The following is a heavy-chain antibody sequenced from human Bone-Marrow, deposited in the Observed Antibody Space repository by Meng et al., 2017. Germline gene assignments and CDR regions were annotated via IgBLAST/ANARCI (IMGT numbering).Heavy chain of an antibody. CDR1: GFTFSSYA. J-gene: IGHJ4*02. Sequence: GESLKISCAASGFTFSSYAMSWVRQAPGKGLEWVSAISGSGSTIYYADSVKGRFTISRDNAKNSLYLQMNSLRAEDTAVYYCAREKLYCSGGSCYFYWGQGTLVTVSS. CDR2: ISGSGSTI. D-gene: IGHD2-15*01. CDR3: AREKLYCSGGSCYFY. V-gene: IGHV3-48*04.